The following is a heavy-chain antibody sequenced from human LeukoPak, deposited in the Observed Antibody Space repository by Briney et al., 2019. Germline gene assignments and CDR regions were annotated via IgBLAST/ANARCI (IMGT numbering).Heavy chain of an antibody. V-gene: IGHV3-49*04. CDR3: TRDPGYDILTGYYRPFDY. D-gene: IGHD3-9*01. CDR2: IRSKAYGGTT. Sequence: PGGSLRLSSTAYGFTLGDYAMSWVRQAPGKGMEWVGFIRSKAYGGTTEYAASVKGRFTISRDDSKSIAYLQMDSLKTEYTAVYYCTRDPGYDILTGYYRPFDYWGQGTLVTVSS. CDR1: GFTLGDYA. J-gene: IGHJ4*02.